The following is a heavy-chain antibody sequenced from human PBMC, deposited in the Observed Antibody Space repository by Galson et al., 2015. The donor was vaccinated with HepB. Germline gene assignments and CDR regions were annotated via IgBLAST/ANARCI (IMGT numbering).Heavy chain of an antibody. V-gene: IGHV3-15*01. D-gene: IGHD5-18*01. Sequence: LRLSCAASGFPFSNVWMSWVRQGPGKGPEWVGRIKSKRDDGTADHAAPVKGRFTISRDDSKDTLYLQMDSLKTEDTAVYYCGVYSYGAVGHWGQGTLVTVSS. CDR2: IKSKRDDGTA. J-gene: IGHJ4*02. CDR3: GVYSYGAVGH. CDR1: GFPFSNVW.